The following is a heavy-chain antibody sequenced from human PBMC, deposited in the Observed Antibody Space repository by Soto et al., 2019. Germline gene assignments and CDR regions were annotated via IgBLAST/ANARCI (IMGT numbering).Heavy chain of an antibody. CDR1: GYSFTSYW. CDR3: TRHGSGWSVAHY. D-gene: IGHD6-19*01. Sequence: GESLKISCKASGYSFTSYWIGWVRQTPGKGLEWMGIIYPGDSDTRYSPSFQGQVTISADKSISTAYLQWSSLKAPDSAMYYCTRHGSGWSVAHYWGQGTLVTVSS. CDR2: IYPGDSDT. J-gene: IGHJ4*02. V-gene: IGHV5-51*01.